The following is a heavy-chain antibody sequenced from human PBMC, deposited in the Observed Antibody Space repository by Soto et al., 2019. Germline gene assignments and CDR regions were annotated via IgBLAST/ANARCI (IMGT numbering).Heavy chain of an antibody. V-gene: IGHV4-59*01. J-gene: IGHJ4*02. D-gene: IGHD4-4*01. CDR1: DGAISTYY. CDR2: IHYSGYT. Sequence: QVQLQESGPGLVKPSETLSLTCTVSDGAISTYYWHWIRQPPGKGLEWIGYIHYSGYTSYNPSLKSRVTISVDTSKNQFSVRLHSVTAADSDVYYCAREYSSFEYWGQGALVTVS. CDR3: AREYSSFEY.